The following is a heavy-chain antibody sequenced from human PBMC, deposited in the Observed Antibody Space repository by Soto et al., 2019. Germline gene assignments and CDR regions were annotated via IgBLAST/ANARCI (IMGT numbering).Heavy chain of an antibody. CDR2: VFISGST. D-gene: IGHD4-17*01. V-gene: IGHV4-4*07. J-gene: IGHJ4*02. CDR1: GASISSYY. CDR3: ASALLDFGDYYFHY. Sequence: SETLSLTCTVSGASISSYYWIWIRQPAGKGLEWIGRVFISGSTNYNPSLESRVTMSVDTSKNQFSLRLSSVTAADTAVYYCASALLDFGDYYFHYWGQGALVTVSS.